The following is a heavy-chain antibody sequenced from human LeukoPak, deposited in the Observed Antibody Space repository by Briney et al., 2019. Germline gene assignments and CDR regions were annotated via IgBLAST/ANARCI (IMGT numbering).Heavy chain of an antibody. CDR3: ARAGIRSGIVGAAPPLTD. CDR1: GYTFTGYY. V-gene: IGHV1-2*02. J-gene: IGHJ4*02. D-gene: IGHD1-26*01. Sequence: GASVKVSCKASGYTFTGYYMHWVRQAPGQGLEWMGWINPNSGGTNYAQKFQGRVTMTRDTSISTAYMELSRLRSDDTAVYYCARAGIRSGIVGAAPPLTDWGQGTLVTVSS. CDR2: INPNSGGT.